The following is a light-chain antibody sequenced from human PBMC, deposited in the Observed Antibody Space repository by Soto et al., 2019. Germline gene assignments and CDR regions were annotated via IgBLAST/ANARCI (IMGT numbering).Light chain of an antibody. J-gene: IGLJ1*01. CDR2: EVN. Sequence: QSVLTQPASVSGSPGQSITISCGGTSSDVGAYIYVSWYQQFPGKAPKLIIYEVNNRPSGVSDRFSGSKSDTTAYLTISGLQAEYEADYYCSSYSDSDTKVFGTWTKLTVL. V-gene: IGLV2-14*03. CDR3: SSYSDSDTKV. CDR1: SSDVGAYIY.